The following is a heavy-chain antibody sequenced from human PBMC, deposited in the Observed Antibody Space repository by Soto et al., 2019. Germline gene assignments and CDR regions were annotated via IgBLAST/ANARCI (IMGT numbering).Heavy chain of an antibody. CDR3: AGDSNNYYYYGMDV. V-gene: IGHV4-31*03. CDR2: IYYSGST. Sequence: PSETLSLTCTVSGGSISSGGYSWTWIRQHPGKGLEWIGYIYYSGSTYYKPSLKSRVTISVDTSKNQLSLKLSSVTAADTAVYYCAGDSNNYYYYGMDVWGQGTTVTVAS. CDR1: GGSISSGGYS. J-gene: IGHJ6*02. D-gene: IGHD4-4*01.